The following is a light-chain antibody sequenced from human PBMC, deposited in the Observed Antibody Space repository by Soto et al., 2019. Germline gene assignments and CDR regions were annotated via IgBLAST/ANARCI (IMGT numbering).Light chain of an antibody. CDR1: QSVRTF. CDR3: QQRSNSPIT. CDR2: YAS. V-gene: IGKV3-11*01. J-gene: IGKJ5*01. Sequence: EIVLTQSPGTLSLSPGERVTLSCRAIQSVRTFLAWYEQKPGKAPRLLISYASNRATGIPARFSGSGSGTDFTLTISSLEPEDFEVYYCQQRSNSPITFGQGTRLEIK.